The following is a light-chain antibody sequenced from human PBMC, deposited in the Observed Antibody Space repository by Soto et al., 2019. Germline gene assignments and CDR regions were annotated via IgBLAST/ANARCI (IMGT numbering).Light chain of an antibody. J-gene: IGKJ1*01. CDR3: QQYGSSPPKT. V-gene: IGKV3-20*01. Sequence: VLTQSPGRQSFSPGERATLSCSGSQRVSNDFAWDQQKPGQAPRLLLYGASTRATGIPDRFSGSGSGTEFTLTISRLEPEDLAVYYCQQYGSSPPKTFGQGTKVDIK. CDR2: GAS. CDR1: QRVSND.